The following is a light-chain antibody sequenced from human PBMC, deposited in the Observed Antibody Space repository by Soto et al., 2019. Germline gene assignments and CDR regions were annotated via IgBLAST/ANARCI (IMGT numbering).Light chain of an antibody. CDR1: QSVSSN. CDR2: GAS. J-gene: IGKJ1*01. CDR3: HQYDDWPRT. Sequence: EIVMTQSPVTLSVSPGERATLSCRATQSVSSNLAWFQQKPGQAPRLLIFGASTRATGIPARFSGSGSGTEFTLTISSLQSEDFAVYYCHQYDDWPRTFGQGTKVEI. V-gene: IGKV3-15*01.